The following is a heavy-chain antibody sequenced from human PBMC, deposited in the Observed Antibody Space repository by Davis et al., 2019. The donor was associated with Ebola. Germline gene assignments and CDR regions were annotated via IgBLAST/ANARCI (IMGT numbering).Heavy chain of an antibody. Sequence: SVKVSCKASGYTFTSYGITWVRQAPGQGLEWMGGIIPIFGTANYAQKFQGRVTITADESTSTAYMELSSLRSEDTAVYYCARGPGYCSSTSCTNYYYYGMDVWGQGTTVTVSS. D-gene: IGHD2-2*01. J-gene: IGHJ6*02. CDR2: IIPIFGTA. V-gene: IGHV1-69*13. CDR1: GYTFTSYG. CDR3: ARGPGYCSSTSCTNYYYYGMDV.